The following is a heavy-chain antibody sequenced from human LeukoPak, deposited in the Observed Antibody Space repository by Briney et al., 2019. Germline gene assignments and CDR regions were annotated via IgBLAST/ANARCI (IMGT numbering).Heavy chain of an antibody. Sequence: PGGSLRLSCAASGFTFSSYAMSWVRQAPGKGLEWVSAISGSGGSTYYADSVKGRFTISRDNSKNTLYLQMNSLRAEDTAVYYCAKEQGYYDFWSGYLLYWGQGTLVTVSS. J-gene: IGHJ4*02. CDR2: ISGSGGST. V-gene: IGHV3-23*01. D-gene: IGHD3-3*01. CDR3: AKEQGYYDFWSGYLLY. CDR1: GFTFSSYA.